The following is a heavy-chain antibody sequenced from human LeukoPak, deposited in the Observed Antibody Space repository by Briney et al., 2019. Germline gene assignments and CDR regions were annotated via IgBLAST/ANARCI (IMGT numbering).Heavy chain of an antibody. Sequence: EASVKVSCKASGGTFSSYAISWVRQAPGQGLEWMGGIIPIFGTANYAQKFQGRVTITTDESTSTAYMELSSLRSEDTAVYYCATHRDSSGWSVNAFGIWGQGTMVTVSS. J-gene: IGHJ3*02. D-gene: IGHD6-19*01. CDR3: ATHRDSSGWSVNAFGI. V-gene: IGHV1-69*05. CDR2: IIPIFGTA. CDR1: GGTFSSYA.